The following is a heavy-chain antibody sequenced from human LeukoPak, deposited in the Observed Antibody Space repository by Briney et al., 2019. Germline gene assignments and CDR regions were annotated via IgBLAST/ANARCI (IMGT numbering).Heavy chain of an antibody. CDR2: IIPIFGTA. Sequence: SVKVSCKAPGGTFSSYAISWVRQAPGQGLEWMGGIIPIFGTANYAQKFQGRVTITADESTSTAYMELRSLRSDDTAVYYCAREGAGIAANWFDPWGQGTLVTVSS. D-gene: IGHD6-13*01. CDR1: GGTFSSYA. V-gene: IGHV1-69*01. CDR3: AREGAGIAANWFDP. J-gene: IGHJ5*02.